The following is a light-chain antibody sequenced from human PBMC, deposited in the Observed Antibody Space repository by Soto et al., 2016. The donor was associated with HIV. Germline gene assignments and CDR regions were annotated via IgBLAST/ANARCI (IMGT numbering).Light chain of an antibody. CDR1: QGVGSW. J-gene: IGKJ3*01. CDR2: CV. CDR3: QQTDSFPFT. Sequence: DIHMTQSPSSVSARVGDTVTITCRASQGVGSWLAWYQQRKRGGPNTPNLCCVHLTEWSPITLPRQWSGTDFTLTINNLQPEDFATHYCQQTDSFPFTFGPGTKVNV. V-gene: IGKV1-12*01.